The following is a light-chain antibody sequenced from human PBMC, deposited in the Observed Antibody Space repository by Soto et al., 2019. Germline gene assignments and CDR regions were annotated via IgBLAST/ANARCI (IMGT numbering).Light chain of an antibody. CDR1: QSLSSY. CDR2: GAS. CDR3: RQYGSSPSYT. V-gene: IGKV3-20*01. J-gene: IGKJ2*01. Sequence: EIVLTQSPGTLSLSPGERATLSCRASQSLSSYLAWYQQKPGQAPRLLIYGASSRATGIPDRFSGSGPGTDFTLTISRLEPKDFAVYYCRQYGSSPSYTFGQGTKLEIK.